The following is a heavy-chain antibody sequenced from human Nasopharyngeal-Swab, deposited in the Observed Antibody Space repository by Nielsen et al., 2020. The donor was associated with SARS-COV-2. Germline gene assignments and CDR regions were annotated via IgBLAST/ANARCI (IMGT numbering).Heavy chain of an antibody. Sequence: SETLSLTCTVSGGSISSSSYYWGWIRQPPGKGLEWIGSIYYSGSTYYNPSLKSRVTISVDTSKNQFSLKLSSVTAADTAVYYCARGMDSDYVWGSYRYEDYFDYWGQGTLVTVSS. D-gene: IGHD3-16*02. J-gene: IGHJ4*02. V-gene: IGHV4-39*07. CDR3: ARGMDSDYVWGSYRYEDYFDY. CDR1: GGSISSSSYY. CDR2: IYYSGST.